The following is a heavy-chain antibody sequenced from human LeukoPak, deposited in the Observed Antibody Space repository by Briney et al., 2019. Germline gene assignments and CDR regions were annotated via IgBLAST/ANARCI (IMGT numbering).Heavy chain of an antibody. J-gene: IGHJ4*02. CDR1: GGSISSGGYS. Sequence: SETLSLTCAVSGGSISSGGYSWSWIRQPPGKGLEWIGYIYHSGSTYYNPSLKSRVTISVDRSKNQFSLRLSSVTAADTAVYYCARTIAAAYAFDYWGQGTLVTVSS. CDR2: IYHSGST. V-gene: IGHV4-30-2*01. D-gene: IGHD6-13*01. CDR3: ARTIAAAYAFDY.